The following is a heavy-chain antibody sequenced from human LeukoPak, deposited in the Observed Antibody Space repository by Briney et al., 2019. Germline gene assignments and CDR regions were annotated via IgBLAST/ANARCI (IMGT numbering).Heavy chain of an antibody. Sequence: GGSLRLSCAGSGFTFSSYAMSWVRQAPGKGLEWVSAISGSGGSTYYADSVKGRFTISRDNSKNTLYLQMNSLRAEDTAVYYCAKDLGGSYPKRAFDYWGQGTLVTVSS. CDR2: ISGSGGST. CDR3: AKDLGGSYPKRAFDY. J-gene: IGHJ4*02. D-gene: IGHD1-26*01. V-gene: IGHV3-23*01. CDR1: GFTFSSYA.